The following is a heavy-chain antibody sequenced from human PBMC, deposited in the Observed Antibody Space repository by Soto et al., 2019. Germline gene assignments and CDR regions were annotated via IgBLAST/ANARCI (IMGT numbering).Heavy chain of an antibody. CDR1: GGSMSSHY. J-gene: IGHJ4*02. CDR2: ISYSGSS. CDR3: ARADPDASVGF. D-gene: IGHD3-16*01. V-gene: IGHV4-59*11. Sequence: SETLSLTCTVSGGSMSSHYWTWLRQPPGKGLEWIGYISYSGSSYYNPSLKSRVTISADTSRNQFSLRLTSVIAADAAVYFCARADPDASVGFWGQGTLVTVSS.